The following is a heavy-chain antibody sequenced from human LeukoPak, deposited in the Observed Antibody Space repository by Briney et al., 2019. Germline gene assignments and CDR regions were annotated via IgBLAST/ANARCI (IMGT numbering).Heavy chain of an antibody. J-gene: IGHJ6*03. Sequence: PSETLSLTCTVSGGSISSSSYNWGWIRQPPGKGLEWIGGLYYSGSTYYNPSLKSRVTISVDTSKNQFSLKLSSVTVADTAVYYCARTLYSNYGLYYYMDVWGKGTTVTVSS. CDR3: ARTLYSNYGLYYYMDV. CDR1: GGSISSSSYN. CDR2: LYYSGST. D-gene: IGHD4-11*01. V-gene: IGHV4-39*07.